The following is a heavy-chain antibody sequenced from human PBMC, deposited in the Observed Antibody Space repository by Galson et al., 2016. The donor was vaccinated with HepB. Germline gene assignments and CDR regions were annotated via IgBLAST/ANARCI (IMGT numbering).Heavy chain of an antibody. CDR3: ARGDNPDYGDYASAYYYMDV. J-gene: IGHJ6*03. CDR2: INHSGST. V-gene: IGHV4-34*01. Sequence: SETLSLTCAVYGGSFSGYYWSWIRQPPGKGLEWIGEINHSGSTNYNPSLKSRVTISVGTSKNQFSLKLSSVTAADTAVYYCARGDNPDYGDYASAYYYMDVWGKGTTVTVSS. CDR1: GGSFSGYY. D-gene: IGHD4-17*01.